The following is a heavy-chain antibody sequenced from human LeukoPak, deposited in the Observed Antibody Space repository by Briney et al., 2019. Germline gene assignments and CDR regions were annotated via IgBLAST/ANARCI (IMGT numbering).Heavy chain of an antibody. CDR1: GGSISSSSYY. Sequence: PSETLSLTCTVSGGSISSSSYYWSWIRQPPGKGLQYIGHIYYTGSTNYNPSLKSRVTMSLDTSKNQFSLKLSSVTAADTAVYYCARHLPARLASGYYYYMNVWGKGTTVTVSS. D-gene: IGHD6-6*01. V-gene: IGHV4-61*01. CDR3: ARHLPARLASGYYYYMNV. CDR2: IYYTGST. J-gene: IGHJ6*03.